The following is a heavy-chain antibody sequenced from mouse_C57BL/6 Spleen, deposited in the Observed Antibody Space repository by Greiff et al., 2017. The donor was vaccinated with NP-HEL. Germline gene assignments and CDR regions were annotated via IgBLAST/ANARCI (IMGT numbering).Heavy chain of an antibody. D-gene: IGHD2-4*01. CDR3: ARWDDYDGYAMDY. V-gene: IGHV1-52*01. CDR1: GYTFTSYW. Sequence: QVQLQQPGAELVRPGSSVKLSCKASGYTFTSYWMHWVKQRPIQGLEWIGNIDPSDSETHYNQKFKDKATLPVDKSSSTAYMQLSSLTSEDSAVYDCARWDDYDGYAMDYWGQGTSVTVSS. CDR2: IDPSDSET. J-gene: IGHJ4*01.